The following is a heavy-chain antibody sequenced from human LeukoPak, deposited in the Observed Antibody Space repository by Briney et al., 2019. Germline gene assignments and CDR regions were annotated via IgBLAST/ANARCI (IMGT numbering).Heavy chain of an antibody. CDR3: ARGGAIPFDY. CDR1: GLTVSSNY. V-gene: IGHV3-66*01. Sequence: GGSLRLSCAASGLTVSSNYMSWVRQAPGKGLEWVSVIYSGGTTYYADSVKGRLTIFRDNSKNTLYLQMNSLRAEDTAVYYCARGGAIPFDYWGQGTLVTVSS. CDR2: IYSGGTT. D-gene: IGHD2-2*01. J-gene: IGHJ4*02.